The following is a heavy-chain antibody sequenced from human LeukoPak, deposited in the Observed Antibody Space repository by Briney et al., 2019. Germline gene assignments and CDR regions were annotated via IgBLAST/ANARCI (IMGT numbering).Heavy chain of an antibody. D-gene: IGHD1-7*01. CDR1: GGSISSGGYY. J-gene: IGHJ4*02. V-gene: IGHV4-30-2*01. CDR3: AREPGGELLFDY. CDR2: IYHSGST. Sequence: PSQTLSLTCTVSGGSISSGGYYWSWIRQPPGKGLEWIGYIYHSGSTYYNPSLKSRVTISVDRPKNQFSLKLSSVTAADTAVYYCAREPGGELLFDYWGQGTLVTVSS.